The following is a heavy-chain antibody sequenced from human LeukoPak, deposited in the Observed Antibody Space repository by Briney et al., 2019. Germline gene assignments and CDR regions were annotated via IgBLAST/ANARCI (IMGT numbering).Heavy chain of an antibody. V-gene: IGHV4-39*07. Sequence: SETLSLTCTVSGGSISSSSYYWGWIRQPPGKGLEWIGSIYYSGSTYYNPSLKSRVTISVDTSKNQFSLKLSSVTAADTAVYYCARYYGSGSYQYYFDYWGQGTLVTVSS. J-gene: IGHJ4*02. CDR3: ARYYGSGSYQYYFDY. CDR1: GGSISSSSYY. D-gene: IGHD3-10*01. CDR2: IYYSGST.